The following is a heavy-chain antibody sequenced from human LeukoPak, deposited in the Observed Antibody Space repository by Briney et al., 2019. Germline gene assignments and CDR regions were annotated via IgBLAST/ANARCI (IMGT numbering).Heavy chain of an antibody. CDR2: INPSGGST. CDR3: ARAGGVVTEDDAFDI. V-gene: IGHV1-46*01. J-gene: IGHJ3*02. Sequence: ASVKVSCKASGYTFTSYYMHWVRQAPGQGLEWMGIINPSGGSTSYAQKFQGRVTMTRDMSTSTVYMELSSLRSEDTAVYYCARAGGVVTEDDAFDIWGQGTMVTVSS. D-gene: IGHD3-16*01. CDR1: GYTFTSYY.